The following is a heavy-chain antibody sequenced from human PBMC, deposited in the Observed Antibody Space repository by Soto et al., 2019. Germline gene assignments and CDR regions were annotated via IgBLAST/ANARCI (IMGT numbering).Heavy chain of an antibody. D-gene: IGHD4-4*01. CDR2: ISGYNGNT. CDR3: AKAYSNYAGRFSYYYMDV. J-gene: IGHJ6*03. Sequence: QVQLVQSGTEVKKPGASVKVSCKASGYTFTSYGISWARQAPGQGPEWMGWISGYNGNTHYAQKFQGKVTMTTDTSTSTAYMEFRSLRSDDTAVYYWAKAYSNYAGRFSYYYMDVWGNGTLVTVSS. V-gene: IGHV1-18*01. CDR1: GYTFTSYG.